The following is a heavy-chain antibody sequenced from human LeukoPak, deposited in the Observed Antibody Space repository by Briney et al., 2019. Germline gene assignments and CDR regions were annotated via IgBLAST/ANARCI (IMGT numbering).Heavy chain of an antibody. J-gene: IGHJ4*02. V-gene: IGHV3-74*01. CDR1: GFTFSNYW. CDR3: ASLSMVTPFDY. D-gene: IGHD4-17*01. CDR2: INSDASST. Sequence: QPGGSLRLSCAASGFTFSNYWMHWVRHAPGKGLVWVSRINSDASSTSYADSVKGRFTISRDNAKSTLFLQMNSLRAEDTAVYYCASLSMVTPFDYWGQGTLVTVSS.